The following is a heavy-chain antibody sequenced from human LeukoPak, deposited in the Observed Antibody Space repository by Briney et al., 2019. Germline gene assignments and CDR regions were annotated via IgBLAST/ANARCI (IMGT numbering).Heavy chain of an antibody. CDR2: IYYSGST. CDR1: GGSVSSGSYY. V-gene: IGHV4-61*01. Sequence: SETLSLTCTVSGGSVSSGSYYWSWIRQPPGKGLEWIGYIYYSGSTNYNPSLKSRVTISVDTSKNQFSLKLSSVTAADTAVYYCAREMATIEGGYFDYWGQGTLVTASS. D-gene: IGHD5-24*01. J-gene: IGHJ4*02. CDR3: AREMATIEGGYFDY.